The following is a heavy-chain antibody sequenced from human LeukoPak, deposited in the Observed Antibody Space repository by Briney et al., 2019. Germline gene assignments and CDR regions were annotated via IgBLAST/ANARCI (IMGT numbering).Heavy chain of an antibody. Sequence: GESLKISCKGSGYSFTSYWIGWVRQMPGKGLEWMGIIYPGDSDTRYSPSFQGQVTISADKSISTAYLQWSSLKASDTAMYYCARQGLPAAMRNWFDPWGQGTLVTVSS. CDR2: IYPGDSDT. J-gene: IGHJ5*02. D-gene: IGHD2-2*01. V-gene: IGHV5-51*01. CDR1: GYSFTSYW. CDR3: ARQGLPAAMRNWFDP.